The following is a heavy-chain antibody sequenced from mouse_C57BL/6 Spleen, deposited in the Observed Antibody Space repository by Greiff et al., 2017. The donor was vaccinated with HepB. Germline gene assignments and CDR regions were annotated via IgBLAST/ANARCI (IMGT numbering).Heavy chain of an antibody. J-gene: IGHJ2*01. V-gene: IGHV1-61*01. CDR2: IYPSDSET. Sequence: QVQLKQPGAELVRPGSSVKLSCKASGYTFTSYWMDWVKQRPGQGLEWIGNIYPSDSETHYNQKFKDKATLTVDKSSSTAYMQLSSLTSEDSAVYYCARGGRGVFDYWGQGTTLTVSS. CDR3: ARGGRGVFDY. CDR1: GYTFTSYW. D-gene: IGHD3-3*01.